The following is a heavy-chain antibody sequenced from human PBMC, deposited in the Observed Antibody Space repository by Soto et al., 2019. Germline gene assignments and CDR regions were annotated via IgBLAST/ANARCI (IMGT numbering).Heavy chain of an antibody. CDR3: ATRSLDTAMDPWPFDY. CDR2: FDPEDGET. J-gene: IGHJ4*02. CDR1: GYTHTELS. D-gene: IGHD5-18*01. V-gene: IGHV1-24*01. Sequence: ASAEVCCKVSGYTHTELSMQWVRQAHGKGLEWMGGFDPEDGETIYAQKFQGRVTMTEDTSTDTAYMELSSLRSEDTAVYYCATRSLDTAMDPWPFDYWGQGTLVTVSS.